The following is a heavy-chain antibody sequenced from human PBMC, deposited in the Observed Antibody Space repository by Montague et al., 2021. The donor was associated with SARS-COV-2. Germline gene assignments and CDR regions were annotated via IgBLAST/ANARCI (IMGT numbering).Heavy chain of an antibody. CDR3: ARTGLGDYDILTGYTVNAFDI. V-gene: IGHV4-59*01. Sequence: SETLSLTCTVSGGSISSYYWSWIRQPPGKGLEWIGYIYYSGSTNYNPSLKSRVTISVDTSKNQFSLELSSVTAADMAVYYCARTGLGDYDILTGYTVNAFDIWGQGTMVTVSS. CDR2: IYYSGST. D-gene: IGHD3-9*01. CDR1: GGSISSYY. J-gene: IGHJ3*02.